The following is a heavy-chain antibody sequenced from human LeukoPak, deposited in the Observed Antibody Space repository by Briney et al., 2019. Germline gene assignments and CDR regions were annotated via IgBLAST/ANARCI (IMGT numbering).Heavy chain of an antibody. CDR3: AKDIVYGDYIYYFDY. CDR1: GFTVSSNY. Sequence: GGSLRLSCAASGFTVSSNYMSWVRQAPGKGLEWVSVIYSGGSTYYADSVKGRFTISRDNSKNTLYLQMNSLRAEDTAVYYCAKDIVYGDYIYYFDYWGQGTLVTVSS. CDR2: IYSGGST. D-gene: IGHD4-17*01. V-gene: IGHV3-53*01. J-gene: IGHJ4*02.